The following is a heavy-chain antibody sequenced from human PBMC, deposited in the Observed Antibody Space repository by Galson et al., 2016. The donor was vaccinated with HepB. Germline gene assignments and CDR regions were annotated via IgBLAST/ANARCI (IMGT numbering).Heavy chain of an antibody. CDR2: IYSDGTT. Sequence: SLRLSCAASGFTVSGTYMSWVRQAPGKGLQWVSVIYSDGTTYYTDSVKGRFTIARDSAENTVFLQMNSLRTEDTALYYCARGAGIAVVVLEDCYFDLWGRGTLLTVS. D-gene: IGHD2-21*01. V-gene: IGHV3-66*01. J-gene: IGHJ2*01. CDR3: ARGAGIAVVVLEDCYFDL. CDR1: GFTVSGTY.